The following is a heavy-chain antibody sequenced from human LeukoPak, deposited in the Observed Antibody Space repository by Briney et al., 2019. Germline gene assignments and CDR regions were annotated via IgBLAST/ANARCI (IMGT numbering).Heavy chain of an antibody. CDR1: GGSINSYY. V-gene: IGHV4-59*07. J-gene: IGHJ6*02. D-gene: IGHD3-9*01. Sequence: SDTLSLPCTVWGGSINSYYWSWIPQPPGNGLEWIGHLYYSWRTNYNADRKRRATISIDTSKNQFALKLSSVTAADTAVYYCARGEAYHHILTVYLGHYAMDVWGQGTTVTVSS. CDR2: LYYSWRT. CDR3: ARGEAYHHILTVYLGHYAMDV.